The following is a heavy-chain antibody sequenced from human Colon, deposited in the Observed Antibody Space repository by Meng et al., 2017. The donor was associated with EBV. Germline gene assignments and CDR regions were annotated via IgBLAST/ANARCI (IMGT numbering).Heavy chain of an antibody. J-gene: IGHJ4*02. V-gene: IGHV6-1*01. CDR2: TYYRSKWHN. Sequence: QGRLQQPRHGLVTPSQTLSLTCATSGDSVSCTGAAWNWIRQSPSRGLEWLGRTYYRSKWHNDYAVSVKGRIAINPDTSKNQFFLQLNSVTPEDTAVYYCARDYGTSRPFGYWGQGILVTVSS. CDR1: GDSVSCTGAA. D-gene: IGHD1/OR15-1a*01. CDR3: ARDYGTSRPFGY.